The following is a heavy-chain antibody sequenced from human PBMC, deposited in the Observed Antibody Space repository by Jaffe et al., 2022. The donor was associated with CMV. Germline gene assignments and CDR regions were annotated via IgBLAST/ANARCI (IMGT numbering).Heavy chain of an antibody. Sequence: EVQLVESGGGLVQPGGSLRLSCAASGFTFSSYSMNWVRQAPGKGLEWVSYISSSSSTIYYADSVKGRFTISRDNAKNSLYLQMNSLRDEDTAVYYCARKGYCSSTSCYLFDYWGQGTLVTVSS. D-gene: IGHD2-2*01. CDR2: ISSSSSTI. J-gene: IGHJ4*02. CDR1: GFTFSSYS. CDR3: ARKGYCSSTSCYLFDY. V-gene: IGHV3-48*02.